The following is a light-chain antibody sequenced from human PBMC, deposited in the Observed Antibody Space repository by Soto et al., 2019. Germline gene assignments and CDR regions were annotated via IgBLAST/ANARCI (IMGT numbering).Light chain of an antibody. Sequence: QSALTQPASVSGSPGQSITISCTGTSSDVGGYNYVSWYQQHPGKAPKLMIYDVSNRPSGVSNRFSGSKSGNTASLTISGLQAEDEADYYCSSYTSSSTLLYVFRPGTKLTVL. CDR1: SSDVGGYNY. V-gene: IGLV2-14*01. CDR2: DVS. J-gene: IGLJ1*01. CDR3: SSYTSSSTLLYV.